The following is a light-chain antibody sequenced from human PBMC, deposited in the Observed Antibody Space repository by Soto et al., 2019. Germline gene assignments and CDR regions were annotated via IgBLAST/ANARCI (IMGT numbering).Light chain of an antibody. CDR2: STS. Sequence: QTVVTQEPSLTVSPGGTVSLTCASYTGVVSRSHYANWFQQKPGQPPRALIYSTSNKHSWTPARISGSLLGGKAALTLSGVQPEDEADYYCLLFYGGTQPWVFGGGTKLTVL. V-gene: IGLV7-43*01. CDR3: LLFYGGTQPWV. J-gene: IGLJ3*02. CDR1: TGVVSRSHY.